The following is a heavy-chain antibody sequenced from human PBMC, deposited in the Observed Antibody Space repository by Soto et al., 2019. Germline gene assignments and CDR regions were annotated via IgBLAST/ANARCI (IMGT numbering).Heavy chain of an antibody. Sequence: LRLSCAACGFTFGTFWMTWVSQVPGTGLEWVANIKQDGSAQYYVDSLKGRFSVSRDNAKKSLYLQMDSLRADDTAMYFWLRGALIRGWYPNSIDFWGQGALVTVSS. CDR2: IKQDGSAQ. J-gene: IGHJ4*02. D-gene: IGHD6-19*01. CDR1: GFTFGTFW. CDR3: LRGALIRGWYPNSIDF. V-gene: IGHV3-7*01.